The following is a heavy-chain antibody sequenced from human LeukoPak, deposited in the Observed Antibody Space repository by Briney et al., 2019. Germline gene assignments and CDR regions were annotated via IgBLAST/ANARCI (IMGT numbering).Heavy chain of an antibody. CDR2: IYYSGST. J-gene: IGHJ4*02. CDR3: ARASISSSSGAIDY. Sequence: SGTLSLTCTVSGGSISSGGYYWSWIRQHPGEGLEWIGYIYYSGSTYYNPSLKSRVTISVDTSKNQFSLKLSSVTAADTAVYYCARASISSSSGAIDYWGQGTLVTVSS. V-gene: IGHV4-31*03. CDR1: GGSISSGGYY. D-gene: IGHD6-6*01.